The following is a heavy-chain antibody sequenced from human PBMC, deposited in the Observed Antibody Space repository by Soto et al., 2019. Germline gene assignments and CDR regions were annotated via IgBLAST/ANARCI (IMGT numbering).Heavy chain of an antibody. CDR3: AREMSYYFDS. CDR2: IYHSGAT. CDR1: GDSISRDGSS. J-gene: IGHJ4*01. V-gene: IGHV4-30-2*01. Sequence: QVQLQESGSGPVKPSQTLVLTCTVSGDSISRDGSSWSWLRQPPGKGLEWIGYIYHSGATYYNPSLKSRVTTSVGKSKNQFSLSLASVTAADTAVYYCAREMSYYFDSWGHGTLVTVSS.